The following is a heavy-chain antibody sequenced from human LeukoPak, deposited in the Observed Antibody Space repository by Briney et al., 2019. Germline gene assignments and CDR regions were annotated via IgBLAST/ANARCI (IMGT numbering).Heavy chain of an antibody. D-gene: IGHD5-12*01. Sequence: GGSLRLSCAASGFTFSSYSMNWVRQAPGKGLYWVSSISSSSSYIYYADSVKGRFTISRDNAKNSLYLQMNSLRAEDTAVYYCARDKGGYEPIDYWGQGTLVTVSS. CDR3: ARDKGGYEPIDY. V-gene: IGHV3-21*01. CDR1: GFTFSSYS. J-gene: IGHJ4*02. CDR2: ISSSSSYI.